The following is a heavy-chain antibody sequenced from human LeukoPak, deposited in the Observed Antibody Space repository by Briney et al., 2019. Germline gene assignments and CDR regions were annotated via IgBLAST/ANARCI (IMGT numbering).Heavy chain of an antibody. D-gene: IGHD5-24*01. CDR2: IYYSGST. Sequence: PSETLSLTCTVSGGSISSYYWSWIRQPPGKGLEWIGYIYYSGSTNYNPSLKSRATISVDTSKNQFSLKLSSVTAADTAVYYCARDGAPKNRWLHTGFDYWGQGTLVIVSS. CDR1: GGSISSYY. J-gene: IGHJ4*02. CDR3: ARDGAPKNRWLHTGFDY. V-gene: IGHV4-59*01.